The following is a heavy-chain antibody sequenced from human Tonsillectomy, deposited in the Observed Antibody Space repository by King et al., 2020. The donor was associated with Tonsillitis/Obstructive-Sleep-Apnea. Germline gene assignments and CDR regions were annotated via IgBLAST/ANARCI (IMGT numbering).Heavy chain of an antibody. CDR1: GFTFSSYT. CDR2: ISSSSDYM. D-gene: IGHD2-2*02. V-gene: IGHV3-21*01. CDR3: VLGYCSSTSCYTYYYYYMDV. J-gene: IGHJ6*03. Sequence: VQLVESGGGLVKPGGSLRLSCAASGFTFSSYTMNWVRQAPGKGLEWVSSISSSSDYMYYADSVKGRFTVSRDNAKNSLYLQMDSLRAEDTAVYYCVLGYCSSTSCYTYYYYYMDVWGKGTTVTVSS.